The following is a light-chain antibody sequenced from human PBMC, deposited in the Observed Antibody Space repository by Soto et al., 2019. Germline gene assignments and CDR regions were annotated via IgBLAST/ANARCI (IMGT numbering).Light chain of an antibody. CDR3: SSYTSSAPGVL. CDR1: SSDVGGSNY. V-gene: IGLV2-14*03. Sequence: QSALTQPASVSGSPGQSITISCSGTSSDVGGSNYVSWYQQHPGEAPKLMIYDVSYRPSVVSNRFSGSKSANTASLTISGLQAEDEADYFCSSYTSSAPGVLFGGGTKLTVL. CDR2: DVS. J-gene: IGLJ2*01.